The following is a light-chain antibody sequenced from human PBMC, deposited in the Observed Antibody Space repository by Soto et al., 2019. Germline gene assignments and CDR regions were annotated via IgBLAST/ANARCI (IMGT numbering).Light chain of an antibody. CDR3: QQYNNWPPLT. CDR2: GAS. Sequence: EIVMTQSTATLSVSPGERATLSCRASQSVSSNLAWYQQKPGQAPRLLIYGASTRATGIPARFSGSGSRTEYTLTISSLQSEDFSVYYCQQYNNWPPLTFGGGTKVEIK. J-gene: IGKJ4*01. CDR1: QSVSSN. V-gene: IGKV3-15*01.